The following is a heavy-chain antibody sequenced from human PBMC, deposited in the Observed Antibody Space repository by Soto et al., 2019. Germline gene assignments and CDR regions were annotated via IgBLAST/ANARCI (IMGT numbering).Heavy chain of an antibody. Sequence: GASVKVSCKSSGYTFTTHAIHWVRRAPGQSLEWMGWINGGTGQTKHSQRFQDRVNITRDTSASTAYMELSSLRSEDTAVYYCARGKGMEENYYYGLDIWGQGTTVTVSS. CDR3: ARGKGMEENYYYGLDI. D-gene: IGHD1-1*01. J-gene: IGHJ6*02. CDR2: INGGTGQT. V-gene: IGHV1-3*01. CDR1: GYTFTTHA.